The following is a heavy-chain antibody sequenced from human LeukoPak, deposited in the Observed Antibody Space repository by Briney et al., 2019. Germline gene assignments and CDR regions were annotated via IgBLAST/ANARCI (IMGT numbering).Heavy chain of an antibody. V-gene: IGHV1-2*02. Sequence: ASVKVSCKSSGYTVTGYYLHWVRQAPGQGLEWMGWINPNSGGTNYAQKFQGRVTMTRDTSISTAYMELSRLRSDDTAVYYCAREASYDILTGSIDYYGMDVWGQGTTVTVSS. J-gene: IGHJ6*02. CDR1: GYTVTGYY. D-gene: IGHD3-9*01. CDR3: AREASYDILTGSIDYYGMDV. CDR2: INPNSGGT.